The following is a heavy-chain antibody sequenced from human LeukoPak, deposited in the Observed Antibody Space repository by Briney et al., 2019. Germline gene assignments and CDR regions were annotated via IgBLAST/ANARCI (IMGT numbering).Heavy chain of an antibody. D-gene: IGHD3-10*01. Sequence: GGSLRLSCAASGFTFSNAWMSWVRQAPGKGLEWVAKIKQDGSEKSYVDSVKGRFTISRDNAENSLYLQMDTLRAEDTAVYYCTKHRQGDFDSWGQGTLVTVSS. CDR1: GFTFSNAW. CDR2: IKQDGSEK. CDR3: TKHRQGDFDS. J-gene: IGHJ4*02. V-gene: IGHV3-7*05.